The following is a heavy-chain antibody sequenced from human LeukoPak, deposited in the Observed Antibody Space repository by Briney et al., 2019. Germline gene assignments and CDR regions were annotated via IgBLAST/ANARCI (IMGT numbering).Heavy chain of an antibody. Sequence: ASVKVSCKASGYTFTGHHMHWVRQAPGQEPEWMGIIYGSDGSTRYAQKFQGRVTMTGDTSTTTVYMELSSLRSEDTAVYYCAREGYGSTKYFDYWGQGTLVTVSS. J-gene: IGHJ4*02. D-gene: IGHD2-2*01. CDR2: IYGSDGST. CDR3: AREGYGSTKYFDY. V-gene: IGHV1-46*01. CDR1: GYTFTGHH.